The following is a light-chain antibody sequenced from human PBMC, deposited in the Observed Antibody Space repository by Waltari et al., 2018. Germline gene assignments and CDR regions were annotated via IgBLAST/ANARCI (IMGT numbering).Light chain of an antibody. CDR1: QGIITY. Sequence: DIQLTQSPSFLSSSVGDRVTITCRARQGIITYLAWYQQKPGKGPKVLIYAAATLQNGVPSRFSGSGSGTEFSLTISSLQPEDFATYYCQQLKSYPRTFGQGTKLEIK. V-gene: IGKV1-9*01. CDR3: QQLKSYPRT. CDR2: AAA. J-gene: IGKJ2*02.